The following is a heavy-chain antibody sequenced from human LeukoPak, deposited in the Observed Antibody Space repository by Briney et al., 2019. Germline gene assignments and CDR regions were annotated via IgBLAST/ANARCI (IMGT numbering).Heavy chain of an antibody. CDR3: ARDSGSTEVLYDYYYYGMDV. J-gene: IGHJ6*02. V-gene: IGHV1-69*04. D-gene: IGHD4-23*01. Sequence: SVKVSCKASGGTFSSYAISWVRQAPGQGLEWMGRIIPIFGIANYAQKFQGRVTITADKSTSTAYMELSSLRSEDTAVYYCARDSGSTEVLYDYYYYGMDVWGQGTTVTVSS. CDR2: IIPIFGIA. CDR1: GGTFSSYA.